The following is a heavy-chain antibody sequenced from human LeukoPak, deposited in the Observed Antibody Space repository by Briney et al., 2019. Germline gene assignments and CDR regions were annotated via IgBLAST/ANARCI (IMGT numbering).Heavy chain of an antibody. CDR3: ARGPSRYCSSTSCYSFAFDI. D-gene: IGHD2-2*01. Sequence: MPSETLSLTCTVSGGSISSYYWSWIRQPPGKGLEWIGYSYYSGSTNYNPSLKSRVTISVDTSKNQFSLKLSSVTAADTAVYYCARGPSRYCSSTSCYSFAFDIWGQGTMVTVSS. J-gene: IGHJ3*02. CDR1: GGSISSYY. CDR2: SYYSGST. V-gene: IGHV4-59*01.